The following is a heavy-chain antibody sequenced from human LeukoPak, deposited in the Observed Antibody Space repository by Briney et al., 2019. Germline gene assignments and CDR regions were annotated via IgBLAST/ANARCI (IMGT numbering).Heavy chain of an antibody. J-gene: IGHJ6*02. Sequence: ASVKVSCKASGYTFTSYAMNWVRQAPGQGLEWMGWINTNTGNPTYAQGFTGRFVFSLDASVSTAYLQISSLKAEDTAVYYCARWFTIFGVVFYYYYGMDVWGQGTTVTVSS. CDR1: GYTFTSYA. CDR3: ARWFTIFGVVFYYYYGMDV. D-gene: IGHD3-3*01. V-gene: IGHV7-4-1*02. CDR2: INTNTGNP.